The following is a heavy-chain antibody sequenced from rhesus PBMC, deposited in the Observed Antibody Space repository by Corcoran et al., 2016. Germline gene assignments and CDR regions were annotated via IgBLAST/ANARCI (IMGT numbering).Heavy chain of an antibody. Sequence: QVQLQESGPGLVKPSETLSLTCAVSGGSISSSYYYWSWIRKAPGKGLEWIGYISYSGTPSYNPSLKSRVTISSDTSKNQFSLKRSSVTAADTAVYYCARLATMIVLPDDYWGQGVLVTVSS. J-gene: IGHJ4*01. D-gene: IGHD3-28*01. CDR3: ARLATMIVLPDDY. CDR1: GGSISSSYYY. CDR2: ISYSGTP. V-gene: IGHV4-122*02.